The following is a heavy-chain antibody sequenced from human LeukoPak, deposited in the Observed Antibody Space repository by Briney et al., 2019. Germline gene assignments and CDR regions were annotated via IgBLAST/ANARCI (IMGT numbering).Heavy chain of an antibody. J-gene: IGHJ4*02. D-gene: IGHD3-22*01. V-gene: IGHV4-38-2*02. CDR1: GYSISSGYY. CDR3: ARGDDYYDSSGYDFDY. Sequence: SETLSLTCTVSGYSISSGYYWGWIRQPPGKGLEWIGSMYHSGSTYYKPSLKSRVTISVDTSKNQFSLKLSSVTAADTAVYYCARGDDYYDSSGYDFDYWGQGTLVTVSS. CDR2: MYHSGST.